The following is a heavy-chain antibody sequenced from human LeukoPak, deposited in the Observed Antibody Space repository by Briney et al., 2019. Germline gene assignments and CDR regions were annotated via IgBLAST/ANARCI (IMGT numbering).Heavy chain of an antibody. Sequence: PGGSLRLSCAASGYTFTSYAMNWVRQAPGQGLEWMGWIDTNTGNPTYAQGFTGRFVFSLDTSVSTAYLQISSLKAEDTAVYYCARAPQLRFSILRDNWFDPWGQGTLVTVSS. J-gene: IGHJ5*02. CDR1: GYTFTSYA. D-gene: IGHD3-3*01. CDR3: ARAPQLRFSILRDNWFDP. CDR2: IDTNTGNP. V-gene: IGHV7-4-1*02.